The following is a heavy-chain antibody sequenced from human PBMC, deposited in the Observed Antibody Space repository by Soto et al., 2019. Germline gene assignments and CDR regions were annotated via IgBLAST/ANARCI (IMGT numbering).Heavy chain of an antibody. CDR2: ISGSGGST. CDR1: GFTFSSYA. J-gene: IGHJ4*02. D-gene: IGHD5-12*01. V-gene: IGHV3-23*01. CDR3: AKDGTRYSGYDSGPNFDY. Sequence: GGSLRLSCAASGFTFSSYAMSWVRQAPGKGLEWVSAISGSGGSTYYADSVKGRFTISRDNSKSTLYLQMNSLRAEDTAVYYCAKDGTRYSGYDSGPNFDYWGQGTLVTVSS.